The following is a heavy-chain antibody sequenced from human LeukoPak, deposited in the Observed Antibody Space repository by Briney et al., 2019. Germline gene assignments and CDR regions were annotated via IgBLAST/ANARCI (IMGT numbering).Heavy chain of an antibody. Sequence: GGSLRLSCAASGFTFSSYGMHWVRQAPGKGLEWVAVISYDGSNKYYADSVKGRFTISRDNSKNTLYLQMNSLRAEDTAVYYCAKVHYRSDYYDSPRPIAGVDYWGQGTLVTVSS. V-gene: IGHV3-30*18. CDR2: ISYDGSNK. CDR3: AKVHYRSDYYDSPRPIAGVDY. D-gene: IGHD3-22*01. CDR1: GFTFSSYG. J-gene: IGHJ4*02.